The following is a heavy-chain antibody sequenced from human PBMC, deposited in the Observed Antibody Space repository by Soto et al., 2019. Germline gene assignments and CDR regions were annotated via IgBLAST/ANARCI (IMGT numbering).Heavy chain of an antibody. CDR2: IYSGGST. J-gene: IGHJ6*02. CDR3: ARDRYDFWSGSDHYGLDV. D-gene: IGHD3-3*01. Sequence: GGSLRLSCAASGFTVSSNYMSWVRQAPGKGLEWVSVIYSGGSTYYADSVKGRFTISRDNARKSLYLQMRSLRAEDSAVYYCARDRYDFWSGSDHYGLDVWGQGTTVTVSS. CDR1: GFTVSSNY. V-gene: IGHV3-53*01.